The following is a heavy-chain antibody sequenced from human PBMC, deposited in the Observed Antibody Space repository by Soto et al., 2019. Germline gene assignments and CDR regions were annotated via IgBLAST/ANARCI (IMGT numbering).Heavy chain of an antibody. D-gene: IGHD3-3*01. CDR1: GSTFTSYG. CDR3: ARELQDFWSGYSVYSFDY. J-gene: IGHJ4*02. CDR2: ISAYNGNR. V-gene: IGHV1-18*01. Sequence: QVQLVQYGAVVKKTGDKVKVSCKACGSTFTSYGISWVRQAPGQGLAWMGWISAYNGNRNYAQKLQGRVTMTTDTATSTAYMELRSLKSDDTAVYYCARELQDFWSGYSVYSFDYWVQGTLVTVSS.